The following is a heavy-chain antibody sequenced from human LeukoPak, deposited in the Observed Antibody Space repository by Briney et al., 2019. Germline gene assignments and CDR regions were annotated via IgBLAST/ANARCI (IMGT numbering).Heavy chain of an antibody. CDR2: IYTSGST. D-gene: IGHD3-10*01. V-gene: IGHV4-4*07. CDR1: GGSISSHY. Sequence: TPSETLSLTCTVSGGSISSHYWSWIRQPAGKGLGWIGRIYTSGSTNYNPSLKSRVTMSVDTSKNQFSLKLSSVTAADTAVYYCAREGTMVRGVPFDYWGQGTLVTVSS. J-gene: IGHJ4*02. CDR3: AREGTMVRGVPFDY.